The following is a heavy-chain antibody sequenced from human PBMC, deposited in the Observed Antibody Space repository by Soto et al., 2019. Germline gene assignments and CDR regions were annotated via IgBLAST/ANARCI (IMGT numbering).Heavy chain of an antibody. CDR3: ATAGSYRFDY. CDR2: INADGSVT. Sequence: EVQLVESGGGLVQPGESLRLSCTASGFTFSSYWIHWVRQAPGKGLEWVSRINADGSVTNYADSVKGRFTVSRDNAKNTLYLQMNSLRAEDTAVYFCATAGSYRFDYWGQGTLVTVSS. V-gene: IGHV3-74*01. J-gene: IGHJ4*02. D-gene: IGHD3-10*01. CDR1: GFTFSSYW.